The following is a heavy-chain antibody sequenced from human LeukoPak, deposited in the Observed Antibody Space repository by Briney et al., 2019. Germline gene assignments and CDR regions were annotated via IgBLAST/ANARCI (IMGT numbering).Heavy chain of an antibody. Sequence: SETLSLTCAVYGGSFSGYYWRWIRQPPGKGVEWIGEINHSGSTIYNPSLKRRVTLSVDTSKNQVSLKLGSVTAAGTAGYSFARGYDFWSGYYVYWGQGTLVTVSS. V-gene: IGHV4-34*01. CDR1: GGSFSGYY. CDR2: INHSGST. J-gene: IGHJ4*02. CDR3: ARGYDFWSGYYVY. D-gene: IGHD3-3*01.